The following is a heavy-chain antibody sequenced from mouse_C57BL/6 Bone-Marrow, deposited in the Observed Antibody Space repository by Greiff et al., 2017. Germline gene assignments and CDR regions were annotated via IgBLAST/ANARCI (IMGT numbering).Heavy chain of an antibody. J-gene: IGHJ2*01. V-gene: IGHV5-6*02. CDR2: ISSGGSYT. CDR3: ARQRSFFDY. Sequence: EVKLEESGGDLVKPGGSLKLSCAASGFTFSSYGMSWVRQTPDKRLEWVATISSGGSYTYYPASVKGRFTISRDNAKNTLYLQMSSLKSEATAMYYCARQRSFFDYWGQGTTLTVSS. CDR1: GFTFSSYG. D-gene: IGHD1-1*01.